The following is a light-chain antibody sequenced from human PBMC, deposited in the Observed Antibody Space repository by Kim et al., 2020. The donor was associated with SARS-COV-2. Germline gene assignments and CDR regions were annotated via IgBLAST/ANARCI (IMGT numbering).Light chain of an antibody. CDR2: TNN. J-gene: IGLJ2*01. CDR1: SSNIGTNY. V-gene: IGLV1-47*02. Sequence: GQRFTISCSGSSSNIGTNYVMWYKQLPGTAPKLLIFTNNQRPSGVPDRFSGSKSGTSASLAISGLRSEDEADYYCATWDDSLSGRVFGGGTQLTVL. CDR3: ATWDDSLSGRV.